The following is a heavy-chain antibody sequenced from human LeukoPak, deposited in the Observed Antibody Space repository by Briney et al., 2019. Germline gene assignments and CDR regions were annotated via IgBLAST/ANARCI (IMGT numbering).Heavy chain of an antibody. CDR2: IRYDGSNK. D-gene: IGHD3-16*01. J-gene: IGHJ4*02. CDR1: GFTFSSYA. CDR3: AKSTSYDYVWGSSLDY. V-gene: IGHV3-30*02. Sequence: GGSLRLSCAASGFTFSSYAMSWVRQAPGKGLEWVAFIRYDGSNKYYADSVKGRFTISRDNSKNTLYLQMNSLRAEDTAVYYCAKSTSYDYVWGSSLDYWGQGTLVTVSS.